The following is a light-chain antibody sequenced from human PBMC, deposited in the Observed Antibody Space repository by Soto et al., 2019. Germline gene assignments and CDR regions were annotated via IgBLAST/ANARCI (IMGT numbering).Light chain of an antibody. CDR2: LNSDGSH. J-gene: IGLJ2*01. Sequence: QLVLTQSPSASASLGASVKLTCTLNNGHSTYAIAWHQQQPEKGPRYLMKLNSDGSHSKGDGIPDRFSGSSSGAERYLTISSLQSEDEADYYCQTWGPGIQDVVFGGGTKVTVL. CDR3: QTWGPGIQDVV. CDR1: NGHSTYA. V-gene: IGLV4-69*01.